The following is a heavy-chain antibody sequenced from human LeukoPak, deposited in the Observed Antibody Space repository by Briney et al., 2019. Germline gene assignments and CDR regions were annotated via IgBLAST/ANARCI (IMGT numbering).Heavy chain of an antibody. J-gene: IGHJ5*02. CDR2: INTNTGNP. V-gene: IGHV7-4-1*02. D-gene: IGHD6-13*01. CDR3: ARDAERSIAAAGIENWFDP. Sequence: GASVKVSCKASGYTFTSYATNWVRQAPGQGLEWMGWINTNTGNPTYAQGFTGRFVFSLDTSVSTAYLQVSSLKAEDTAVYYCARDAERSIAAAGIENWFDPWGQGTLVTVSS. CDR1: GYTFTSYA.